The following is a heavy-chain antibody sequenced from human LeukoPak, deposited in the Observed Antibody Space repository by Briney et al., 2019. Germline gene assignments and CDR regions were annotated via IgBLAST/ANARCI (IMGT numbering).Heavy chain of an antibody. Sequence: GGSLRLSCAASGFTFSSYEMNWVRQAPGKGLEWVSSISSSSSYIYYADSVKGRFTISRDNAKSSLYLQMNSLRAEDTAVYYCARTSSSVIFDYWGQGTLVTVSS. D-gene: IGHD6-13*01. J-gene: IGHJ4*02. CDR1: GFTFSSYE. CDR3: ARTSSSVIFDY. CDR2: ISSSSSYI. V-gene: IGHV3-21*01.